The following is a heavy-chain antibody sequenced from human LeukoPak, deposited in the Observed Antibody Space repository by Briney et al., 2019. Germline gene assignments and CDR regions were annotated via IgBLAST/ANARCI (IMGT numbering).Heavy chain of an antibody. V-gene: IGHV4-59*01. CDR3: ARALGPTVTINYWYFDL. Sequence: SETLSLTCTVSGGSISSYYWSWLRQPPGKGLEWIGYIYYSGSTNYYPSLKSRVTIPVDTSKNQFSLKLSSVTAADTAVYYCARALGPTVTINYWYFDLWGRGTLVTVSS. CDR2: IYYSGST. D-gene: IGHD4-17*01. J-gene: IGHJ2*01. CDR1: GGSISSYY.